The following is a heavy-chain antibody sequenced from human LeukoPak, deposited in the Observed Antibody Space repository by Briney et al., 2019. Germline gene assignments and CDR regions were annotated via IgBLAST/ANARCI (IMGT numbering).Heavy chain of an antibody. V-gene: IGHV4-39*01. J-gene: IGHJ5*02. CDR1: GGSINNDVYY. D-gene: IGHD3-10*01. Sequence: SETLSLTCTVSGGSINNDVYYWDWIRQTPGKGLEWIGNIHNSGNTYYKSSLKSRVGVSIDTSQNQFSLRLSSVTAADTAVSYCARHPGRSNWFDTWGQGILVTISS. CDR2: IHNSGNT. CDR3: ARHPGRSNWFDT.